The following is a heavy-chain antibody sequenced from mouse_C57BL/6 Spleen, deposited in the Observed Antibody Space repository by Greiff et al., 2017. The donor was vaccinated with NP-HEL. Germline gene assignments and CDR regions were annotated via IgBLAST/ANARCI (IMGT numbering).Heavy chain of an antibody. CDR3: ARDTGYGFDY. Sequence: EVQRVESEGGLVQPGSSMKLSCTASGFTFSDYYMAWVRQVPEKGLEWVANINYDGSSTYYLDSLKSRFIISRDNAKNILYLQMSSLKSEDTATYYCARDTGYGFDYWGQGTTLTVSS. CDR1: GFTFSDYY. D-gene: IGHD2-2*01. CDR2: INYDGSST. V-gene: IGHV5-16*01. J-gene: IGHJ2*01.